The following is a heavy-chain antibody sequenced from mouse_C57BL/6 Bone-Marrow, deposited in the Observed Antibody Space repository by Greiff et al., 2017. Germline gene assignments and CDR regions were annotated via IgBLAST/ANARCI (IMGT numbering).Heavy chain of an antibody. J-gene: IGHJ3*01. V-gene: IGHV1-81*01. CDR2: IYPRSGNT. D-gene: IGHD2-13*01. CDR3: ARLGLQLAY. CDR1: GYTFTSYG. Sequence: VQLQQSGAELARPGASVKLSCKASGYTFTSYGISWVKQRTGQGLEWIGEIYPRSGNTYYNEKFKGKATLTADKSSSTAYMELRSLTSEDSAVYFCARLGLQLAYWGQGTLVTVSA.